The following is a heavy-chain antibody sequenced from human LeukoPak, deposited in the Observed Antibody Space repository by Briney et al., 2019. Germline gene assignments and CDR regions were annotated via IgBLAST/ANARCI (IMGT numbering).Heavy chain of an antibody. CDR1: GFKVSDYY. D-gene: IGHD3-10*01. CDR3: ARDSYYGSGMFDP. Sequence: LRLSCAVSGFKVSDYYMSWVRQAPGKGLEWIGYIYYSGSTYYNPSLKSRVTISVDTSKNQFSLKLSSVTAADTAVYYCARDSYYGSGMFDPWGQGTLVTVSS. V-gene: IGHV4-31*02. J-gene: IGHJ5*02. CDR2: IYYSGST.